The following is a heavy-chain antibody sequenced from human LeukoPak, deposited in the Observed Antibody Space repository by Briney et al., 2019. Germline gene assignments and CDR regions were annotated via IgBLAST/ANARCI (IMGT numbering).Heavy chain of an antibody. Sequence: ASVKVSFKASGYTFTSYYMHWVRQAPGQGLEWMGWINPNSGGTNYAQKFQGRVTMTRDTSISTAYMELTSLRSDDTAVYYCVSHLLSLQQLVLGDASDIWGPGTMVTVSS. CDR3: VSHLLSLQQLVLGDASDI. D-gene: IGHD1-1*01. CDR2: INPNSGGT. J-gene: IGHJ3*02. V-gene: IGHV1-2*02. CDR1: GYTFTSYY.